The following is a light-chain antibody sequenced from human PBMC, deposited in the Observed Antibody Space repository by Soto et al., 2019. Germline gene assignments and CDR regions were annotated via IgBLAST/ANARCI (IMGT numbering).Light chain of an antibody. Sequence: QLVLTQPPSASASLGASVTLTCTLSXGYSDYKVDWYQQRPGKGPRLVMRVGPGGIVGSKGDGIPDRFSVLGSGLNRYLTIKNIQEEDESDYHCGAEHGSGTNGVKVFGGGTKLTVL. CDR3: GAEHGSGTNGVKV. CDR1: XGYSDYK. J-gene: IGLJ2*01. CDR2: VGPGGIVG. V-gene: IGLV9-49*03.